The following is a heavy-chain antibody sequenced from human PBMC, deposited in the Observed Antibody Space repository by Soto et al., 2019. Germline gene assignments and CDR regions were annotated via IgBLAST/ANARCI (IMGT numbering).Heavy chain of an antibody. J-gene: IGHJ4*02. V-gene: IGHV2-26*01. Sequence: SGPTLVNPTETLTLTCTVSGFSLSNARMGVSWIRQPPGKALEWLAHIFSNDEKSYSTSLKSRLTISKDTSKSQVVLTMTNMDPVDTATYYCARIRSLFSMTTVTIRYFVYWGQGTLVTVSS. CDR2: IFSNDEK. D-gene: IGHD4-17*01. CDR1: GFSLSNARMG. CDR3: ARIRSLFSMTTVTIRYFVY.